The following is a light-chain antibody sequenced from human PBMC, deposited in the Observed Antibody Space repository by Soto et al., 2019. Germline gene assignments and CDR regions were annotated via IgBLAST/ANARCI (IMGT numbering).Light chain of an antibody. CDR2: HAS. CDR3: QQYNNLRT. V-gene: IGKV3-15*01. CDR1: QCISSD. J-gene: IGKJ1*01. Sequence: EIVMTQSPATLSVSPGERATLSCRASQCISSDLAWYQQRPGQAPRLLIYHASTRAAGIPARFSGSGSGTEFTLTISSLQSEDFAVYYCQQYNNLRTFGQGTKVEIK.